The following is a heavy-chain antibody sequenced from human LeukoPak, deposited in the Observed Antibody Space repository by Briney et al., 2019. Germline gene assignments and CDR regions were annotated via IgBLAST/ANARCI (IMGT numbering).Heavy chain of an antibody. Sequence: GGSLRLSCAASGFTFSSYSINWVRQAPGHGLEWVSSISSSGSYIYYADSVKGRFTISRANAKNSLYLQMNSLRAEAPAVYYCAREHNGSGTYCDYWGQGTLVTVSS. CDR3: AREHNGSGTYCDY. CDR2: ISSSGSYI. V-gene: IGHV3-21*01. J-gene: IGHJ4*02. CDR1: GFTFSSYS. D-gene: IGHD3-10*01.